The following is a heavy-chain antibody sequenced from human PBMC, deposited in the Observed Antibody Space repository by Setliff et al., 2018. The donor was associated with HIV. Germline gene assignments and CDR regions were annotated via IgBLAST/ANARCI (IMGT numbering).Heavy chain of an antibody. D-gene: IGHD3-3*01. Sequence: QSGGSLRLSCAVSGFTFSSYWMSWVRQAPGKGLEWVANIKQDGSEKYYVDSLRGRFTISRDNNKNSLYLQMNSLRVEDTAVYYCAFYNFWSGREFDSWGQGTLVTVSS. V-gene: IGHV3-7*01. J-gene: IGHJ5*01. CDR1: GFTFSSYW. CDR2: IKQDGSEK. CDR3: AFYNFWSGREFDS.